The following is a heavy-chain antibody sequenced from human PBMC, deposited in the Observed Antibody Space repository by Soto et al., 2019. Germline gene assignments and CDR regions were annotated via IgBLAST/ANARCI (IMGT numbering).Heavy chain of an antibody. CDR2: IYYSGST. CDR1: GGSISSYY. V-gene: IGHV4-59*01. J-gene: IGHJ3*02. Sequence: SETLSLTCTVSGGSISSYYWSWTRQPPGKGLEWIGYIYYSGSTNYNPSLKSRVTISVDTSKNQFPLKLSSVTAADTAVYYCASPGGECGGDCYGAFDIWGQGTMVTVS. D-gene: IGHD2-21*02. CDR3: ASPGGECGGDCYGAFDI.